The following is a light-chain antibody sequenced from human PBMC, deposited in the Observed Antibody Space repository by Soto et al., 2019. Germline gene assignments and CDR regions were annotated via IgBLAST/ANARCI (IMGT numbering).Light chain of an antibody. Sequence: DIVLTQSPDSLAVSLGERATISCKSSQTVLNRSNNKNYLAWYQQKPGQPPKMLIYWSSTRQSGVPDRFSGSGSGTDSTLTISGLQSEDVAVYYCHQYNTSPQTFGQGTTVEIK. J-gene: IGKJ1*01. CDR1: QTVLNRSNNKNY. CDR2: WSS. V-gene: IGKV4-1*01. CDR3: HQYNTSPQT.